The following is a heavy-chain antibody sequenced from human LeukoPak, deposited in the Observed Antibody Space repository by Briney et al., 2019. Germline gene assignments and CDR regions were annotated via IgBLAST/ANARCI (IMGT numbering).Heavy chain of an antibody. Sequence: PSETLSLTCAVCGGSFSGYYWSWIRQPPGKGLEWIGEINHSGSTNYNPSLKSRVTISVDTSKNQFSLKLSSVTAADTAVYYCARKYSSSWPRGWFDPWGQGTLVTVSS. CDR1: GGSFSGYY. D-gene: IGHD6-13*01. CDR3: ARKYSSSWPRGWFDP. V-gene: IGHV4-34*01. J-gene: IGHJ5*02. CDR2: INHSGST.